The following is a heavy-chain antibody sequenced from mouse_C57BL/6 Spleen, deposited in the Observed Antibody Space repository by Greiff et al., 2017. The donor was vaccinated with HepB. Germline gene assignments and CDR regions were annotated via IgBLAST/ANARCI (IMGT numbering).Heavy chain of an antibody. CDR1: GYTFTSYW. Sequence: QVQLKQPGAELVKPGASVKLSCKASGYTFTSYWMHWVKQRPGQGLEWIGMIHPNSGSTNYNEKFKSKATLTVDKSSSTAYMQLSSLTSEDSAVYYCARVSNWDTNFDYWGQGTTLTVSS. V-gene: IGHV1-64*01. CDR3: ARVSNWDTNFDY. J-gene: IGHJ2*01. CDR2: IHPNSGST. D-gene: IGHD4-1*01.